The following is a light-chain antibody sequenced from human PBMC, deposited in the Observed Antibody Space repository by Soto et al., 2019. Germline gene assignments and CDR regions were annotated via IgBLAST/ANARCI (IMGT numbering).Light chain of an antibody. CDR1: QSVSSSY. V-gene: IGKV3-20*01. Sequence: EIVLTQSPGTLSLSPGERATLSCRASQSVSSSYLAWYQQKPGQAPRLLIYTASTRATGIPDRFSGSGSGTDFILTISRLEPEDFAVYYCQHYGSSPLYIFGQGTKLEIK. CDR3: QHYGSSPLYI. CDR2: TAS. J-gene: IGKJ2*01.